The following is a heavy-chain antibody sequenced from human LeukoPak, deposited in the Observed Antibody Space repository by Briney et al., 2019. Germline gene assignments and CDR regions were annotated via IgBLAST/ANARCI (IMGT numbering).Heavy chain of an antibody. J-gene: IGHJ6*03. CDR2: ISSSSSYI. V-gene: IGHV3-21*01. CDR1: GFTFSSYS. CDR3: ARDQLRYYGSGSYSPSYYYYYMDV. Sequence: GGSLRLSCAASGFTFSSYSMNWVRQAPGMGLEWVSSISSSSSYIYYADSVKGRFTISRDNAKNSLYLQMNSLRAEDTAVYYCARDQLRYYGSGSYSPSYYYYYMDVWGKGTTVTVSS. D-gene: IGHD3-10*01.